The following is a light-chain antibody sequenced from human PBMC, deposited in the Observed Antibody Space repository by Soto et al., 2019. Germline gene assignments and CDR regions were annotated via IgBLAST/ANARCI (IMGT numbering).Light chain of an antibody. Sequence: EIVLTQSPDTLSLSPGERATLPCRASQSVSNNRLAWYQQRPGQAPSLLIYGAFSRATGVPDRFSGSGSGTDFTLTISILEPEDFAVYSCQHYGTSRVTFGPGTKVDVK. CDR1: QSVSNNR. CDR3: QHYGTSRVT. V-gene: IGKV3-20*01. CDR2: GAF. J-gene: IGKJ3*01.